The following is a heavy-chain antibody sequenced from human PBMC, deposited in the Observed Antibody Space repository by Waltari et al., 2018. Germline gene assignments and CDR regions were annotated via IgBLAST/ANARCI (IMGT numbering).Heavy chain of an antibody. CDR2: IWYDGSNK. J-gene: IGHJ4*02. CDR3: ARGIATAGTRETGF. V-gene: IGHV3-33*01. D-gene: IGHD6-13*01. Sequence: QVQLVESGGGVVQPGRSLRLSCAASGFTFSSYGMHWVRQAPGKGLEWVAVIWYDGSNKYYADSVKGRFTISRDNSKNTLYLQMNTLRAEDTAVYYCARGIATAGTRETGFWGQGTLVTVSS. CDR1: GFTFSSYG.